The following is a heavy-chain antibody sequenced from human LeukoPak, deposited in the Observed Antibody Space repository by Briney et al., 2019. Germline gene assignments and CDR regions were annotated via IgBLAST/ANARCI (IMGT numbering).Heavy chain of an antibody. CDR3: AREAMVRGVIPTTNFDY. Sequence: GGSLRLSCAASGFTFSDYSMNWVRQAPGKGLQWVSYISSSSSTIYYADSVKGRFTIYRDNAKNSLYLQMNSLRAEDTAVYYCAREAMVRGVIPTTNFDYWGQGTLVTVSS. D-gene: IGHD3-10*01. V-gene: IGHV3-48*04. CDR2: ISSSSSTI. CDR1: GFTFSDYS. J-gene: IGHJ4*02.